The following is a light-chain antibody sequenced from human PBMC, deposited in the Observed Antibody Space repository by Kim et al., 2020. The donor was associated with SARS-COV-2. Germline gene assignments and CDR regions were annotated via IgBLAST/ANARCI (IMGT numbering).Light chain of an antibody. CDR2: TAS. J-gene: IGKJ1*01. V-gene: IGKV1-39*01. Sequence: ASLGDRVTIICRASQSISNYLNWYQQKPGKAPNLLIYTASSLQSGVPSRFSGSGSGTDFTLTINSLQPEDFATYYCQQSSSAPLTFGQGTKVDIK. CDR1: QSISNY. CDR3: QQSSSAPLT.